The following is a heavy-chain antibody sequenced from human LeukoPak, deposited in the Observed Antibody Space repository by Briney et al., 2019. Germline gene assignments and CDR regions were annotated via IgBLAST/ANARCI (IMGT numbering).Heavy chain of an antibody. CDR1: GYTFTSYG. J-gene: IGHJ4*02. Sequence: ASVKVSCKASGYTFTSYGISWVRQAPGQGLEWMGRISAYNGNTNYAQKLQGRVTMTTDTSTSTAYMELRSLRSDDTAVYYCARVQPGGLYFDYWGQGTLVTVSS. CDR3: ARVQPGGLYFDY. V-gene: IGHV1-18*01. CDR2: ISAYNGNT. D-gene: IGHD1-14*01.